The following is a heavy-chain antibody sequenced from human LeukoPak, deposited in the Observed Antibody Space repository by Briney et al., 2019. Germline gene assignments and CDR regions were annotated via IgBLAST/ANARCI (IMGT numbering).Heavy chain of an antibody. Sequence: SVKVSCKASGGTFSSYAISWVRQAPGQGLEWMGGIIPIFGTANYAQKFQGRVTITTDESTSTAYMELSSLRSENTAVYYCARSGVLLWFGDQEKATFDYWGQGTLVTVSS. J-gene: IGHJ4*02. D-gene: IGHD3-10*01. CDR1: GGTFSSYA. V-gene: IGHV1-69*05. CDR3: ARSGVLLWFGDQEKATFDY. CDR2: IIPIFGTA.